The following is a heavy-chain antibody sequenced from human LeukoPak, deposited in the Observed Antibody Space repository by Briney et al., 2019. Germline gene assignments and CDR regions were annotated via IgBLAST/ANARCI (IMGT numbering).Heavy chain of an antibody. CDR2: IYHSGST. CDR1: GGSISSYY. CDR3: ARAGLTVTSDYYYGMDV. V-gene: IGHV4-59*01. D-gene: IGHD4-17*01. Sequence: SETLSLTCTVSGGSISSYYWSWIRQPPGKGLEWIGYIYHSGSTNYNPSLKSRVTISVDTSKNQFSLKLSSVTAADTAVYYCARAGLTVTSDYYYGMDVWGQGTTVTVPS. J-gene: IGHJ6*02.